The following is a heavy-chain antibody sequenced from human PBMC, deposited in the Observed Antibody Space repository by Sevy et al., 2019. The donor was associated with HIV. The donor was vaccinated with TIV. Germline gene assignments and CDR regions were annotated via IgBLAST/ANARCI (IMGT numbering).Heavy chain of an antibody. CDR3: AKEGYESSGYYH. Sequence: GGSLRLSCAASGFIFSGYVMSWVRQAPGKGLEWVSGISASGGGTYYADSVKGRFTVSRDNSKNTLYLEMNSLRAEDTAVYYCAKEGYESSGYYHWGQGTLVTVSS. D-gene: IGHD3-22*01. CDR2: ISASGGGT. J-gene: IGHJ5*02. CDR1: GFIFSGYV. V-gene: IGHV3-23*01.